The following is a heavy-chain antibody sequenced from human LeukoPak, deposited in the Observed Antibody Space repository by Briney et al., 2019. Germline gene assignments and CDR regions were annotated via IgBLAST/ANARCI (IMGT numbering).Heavy chain of an antibody. J-gene: IGHJ5*02. D-gene: IGHD3-9*01. V-gene: IGHV4-34*01. CDR1: GGSFSGYY. CDR3: ARVGPLYYDILTGYFAQKKNWFDP. CDR2: INHSGST. Sequence: KPSETLSLTCAVYGGSFSGYYWSWIRQPPGKGLEWIGEINHSGSTDYNPSLKSRVTISVDTSKNQFSLKLSSVTAADTAVYYCARVGPLYYDILTGYFAQKKNWFDPWGQGTLVTVSS.